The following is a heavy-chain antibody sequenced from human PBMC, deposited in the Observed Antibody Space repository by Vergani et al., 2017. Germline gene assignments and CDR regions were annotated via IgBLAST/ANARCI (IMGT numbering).Heavy chain of an antibody. CDR3: ARVTDDYGDYVNFRIDWYFDL. V-gene: IGHV1-69*12. Sequence: QVQLVQSGAEVKKPGSSVKVSCKASGGTFSSYAISWVRQAPGQGLEWMGGIIPIFGTANYAQKFQGRVTITADESTSTAYMELSSLRSEDTAVYYCARVTDDYGDYVNFRIDWYFDLWGRGTLVTVSS. D-gene: IGHD4-17*01. J-gene: IGHJ2*01. CDR2: IIPIFGTA. CDR1: GGTFSSYA.